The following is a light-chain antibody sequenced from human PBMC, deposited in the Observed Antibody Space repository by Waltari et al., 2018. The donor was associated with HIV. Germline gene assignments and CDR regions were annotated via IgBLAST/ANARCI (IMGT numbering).Light chain of an antibody. J-gene: IGLJ3*02. V-gene: IGLV4-69*01. Sequence: QLVLTQSPSASASLGASVKLTCTLSSGHTSNAIAWHQQQPEKGPRFLLKINTDGSHDRGDGSPDRFSGSSSGAERYLTSSSLQSEDEADYYCQAWGAGIRVFGGGTKLTVL. CDR2: INTDGSH. CDR3: QAWGAGIRV. CDR1: SGHTSNA.